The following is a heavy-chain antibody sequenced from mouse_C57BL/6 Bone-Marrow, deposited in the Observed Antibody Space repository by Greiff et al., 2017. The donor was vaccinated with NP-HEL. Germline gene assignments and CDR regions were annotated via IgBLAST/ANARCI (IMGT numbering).Heavy chain of an antibody. CDR2: IRNKANGYTT. CDR3: ARNYGSRYFDY. D-gene: IGHD1-1*01. J-gene: IGHJ2*01. Sequence: DVMLVESGGGLVQPGGSLSLSCAASGFTFTDYYMSWVRQPPGKALEWLGFIRNKANGYTTEYSASVKGRFTISRDNSQSILYLQMNALRAEDSATYYCARNYGSRYFDYWGQGTTLIVSS. CDR1: GFTFTDYY. V-gene: IGHV7-3*01.